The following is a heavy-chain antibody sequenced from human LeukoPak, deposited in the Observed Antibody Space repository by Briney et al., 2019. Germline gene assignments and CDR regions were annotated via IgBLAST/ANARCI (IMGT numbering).Heavy chain of an antibody. D-gene: IGHD5-12*01. CDR3: TRGYHVDIVATSNNAFDI. J-gene: IGHJ3*02. CDR2: IRSKAYGGTT. CDR1: GFTFGDYA. Sequence: GGSLRLSCTASGFTFGDYAMSWFRQVPGKGLEWVGFIRSKAYGGTTEYAASVKGRFTISRDDSKSIAYLQMNSLKTEDTAVYYCTRGYHVDIVATSNNAFDIWGQGTMVTVSS. V-gene: IGHV3-49*03.